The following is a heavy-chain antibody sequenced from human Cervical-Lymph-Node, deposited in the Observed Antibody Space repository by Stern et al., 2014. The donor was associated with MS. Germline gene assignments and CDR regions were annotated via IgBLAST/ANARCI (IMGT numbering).Heavy chain of an antibody. Sequence: EVQLVESGGGLIQPGGSLRLSCAASGFNVINNYMRWVRQAPGKLLEWFSLIYSGGSTDYADSVKGRFTISRGHSKNPLYLQMNSLRAEDTAVYYCGRDIGGWGQGTLVTVSS. CDR2: IYSGGST. V-gene: IGHV3-53*01. D-gene: IGHD3-10*01. J-gene: IGHJ4*02. CDR3: GRDIGG. CDR1: GFNVINNY.